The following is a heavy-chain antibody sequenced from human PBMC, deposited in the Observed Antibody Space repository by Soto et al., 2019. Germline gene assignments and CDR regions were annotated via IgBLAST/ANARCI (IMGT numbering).Heavy chain of an antibody. Sequence: SETLSLTCTVSGGSISSYYWSWIRQPPGKGLEWIGYIYYSGSTNYNPSLKSRVTISVDTSKNQFSLKLSSVTAADTAVYYCARAAGYCISTSCYEVYYYYGMDVWGQGTTVTVSS. CDR3: ARAAGYCISTSCYEVYYYYGMDV. V-gene: IGHV4-59*01. D-gene: IGHD2-2*01. CDR1: GGSISSYY. J-gene: IGHJ6*02. CDR2: IYYSGST.